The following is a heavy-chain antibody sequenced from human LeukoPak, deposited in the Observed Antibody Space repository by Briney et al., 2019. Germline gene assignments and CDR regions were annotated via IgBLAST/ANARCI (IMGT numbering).Heavy chain of an antibody. CDR1: GFTFSSHA. CDR3: ARRSTYSFDY. J-gene: IGHJ4*02. CDR2: ISSNGDNT. Sequence: GGSLRLSCAASGFTFSSHATHWVRQAPGKGLEHVSTISSNGDNTYYANSVKGRFTISRDNSKNTLYLQMGSLRAEDMAVYYCARRSTYSFDYWGQGTLVTVSS. V-gene: IGHV3-64*01.